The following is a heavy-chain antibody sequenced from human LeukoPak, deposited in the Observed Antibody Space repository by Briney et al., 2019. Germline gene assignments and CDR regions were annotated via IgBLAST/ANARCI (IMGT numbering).Heavy chain of an antibody. D-gene: IGHD3-22*01. CDR1: GGSISSGDYY. CDR2: IYYSGST. V-gene: IGHV4-30-4*08. CDR3: ARGDYYDSSGYYYH. J-gene: IGHJ5*02. Sequence: SQTLSLTCTVSGGSISSGDYYWSWIRQPPGKGLEWIGYIYYSGSTYYNPSLKSRVTISVDTSKNYFSLKLTSVTAADTAMYYCARGDYYDSSGYYYHWGQGTLVTVSS.